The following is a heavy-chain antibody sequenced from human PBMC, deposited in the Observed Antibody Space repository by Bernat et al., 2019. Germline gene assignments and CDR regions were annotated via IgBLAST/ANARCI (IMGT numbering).Heavy chain of an antibody. D-gene: IGHD4-23*01. Sequence: EVQLLESGGGLVQPGGSLRLSCAASGFTFSSYAMSWVLQAPGKGLGWVSAISGSGGSKYYADSVKGRFTISRDNSKNTLYLQMNSLRAEDTAVYYCAKDDDVVIFSFDYWGQGTLVTVSS. CDR2: ISGSGGSK. CDR3: AKDDDVVIFSFDY. J-gene: IGHJ4*02. V-gene: IGHV3-23*01. CDR1: GFTFSSYA.